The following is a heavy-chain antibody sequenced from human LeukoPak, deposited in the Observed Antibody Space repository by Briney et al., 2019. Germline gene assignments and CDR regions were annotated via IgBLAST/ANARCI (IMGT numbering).Heavy chain of an antibody. J-gene: IGHJ4*02. Sequence: GGSLRLSCAASGFTVSSNYMSWVRQAPGKGLEWVSVIYSGGSTYYADSVKGRFTISRDNSKNTLYLQMNSLRAEDTAVYYCARVTRITMVRGVIPYYPIDYWGQGTLVTVSS. CDR2: IYSGGST. CDR3: ARVTRITMVRGVIPYYPIDY. D-gene: IGHD3-10*01. V-gene: IGHV3-53*01. CDR1: GFTVSSNY.